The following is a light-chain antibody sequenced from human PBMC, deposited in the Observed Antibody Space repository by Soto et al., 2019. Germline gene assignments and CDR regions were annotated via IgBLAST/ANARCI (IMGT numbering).Light chain of an antibody. J-gene: IGLJ1*01. V-gene: IGLV2-14*03. CDR1: SSDVGGYKY. CDR2: DVS. Sequence: QSALTQPASVSGSPGQSITICCTGTSSDVGGYKYVSWYQQHPGKAPRLMIYDVSNRPSGVSNRFYGSKSGNTASLTISGLQAEDEADYFCSSFTSSTTYVFGTGTKLTVL. CDR3: SSFTSSTTYV.